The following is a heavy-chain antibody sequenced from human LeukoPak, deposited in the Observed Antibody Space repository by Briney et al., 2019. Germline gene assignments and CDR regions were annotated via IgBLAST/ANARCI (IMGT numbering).Heavy chain of an antibody. CDR2: IYHSGST. CDR3: ASGASDAFDI. CDR1: GYSISSGYY. V-gene: IGHV4-38-2*02. Sequence: IPSETLSLTCTVSGYSISSGYYWGWIRQPPGKGLEWIGSIYHSGSTYYNPSLKSRVTISVDTSKNQFSLKLSSVTAADTAVYYCASGASDAFDIWGQGTMVTVSA. J-gene: IGHJ3*02.